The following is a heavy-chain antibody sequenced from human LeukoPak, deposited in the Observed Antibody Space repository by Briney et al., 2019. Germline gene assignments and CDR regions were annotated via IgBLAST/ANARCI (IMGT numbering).Heavy chain of an antibody. J-gene: IGHJ4*02. D-gene: IGHD3-10*01. V-gene: IGHV1-18*01. CDR2: ISAYNGNT. Sequence: ASVKVSCKASGYTFSSYGISWVRQAPGQGLEWMIWISAYNGNTNYRQKLQGRVTITTDTSTSTAYMDLRSLRSDDTAIYYCARDSPDGSGTYYNDSPDYWGQGTLVTVSS. CDR1: GYTFSSYG. CDR3: ARDSPDGSGTYYNDSPDY.